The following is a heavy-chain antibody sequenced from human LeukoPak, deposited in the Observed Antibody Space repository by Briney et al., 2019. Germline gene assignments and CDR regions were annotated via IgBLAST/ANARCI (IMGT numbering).Heavy chain of an antibody. V-gene: IGHV1-2*02. J-gene: IGHJ6*03. CDR2: IDPNSGGT. Sequence: ASVKVSCKASGYTFTGYYMHWVRQAPGQGLDWMGWIDPNSGGTNYAQKFQGRVTMTRDTSISTAYMELSRLRSDDTAVYYCARGVVATPIYYYYYMDVWGEGTTVTVSS. CDR1: GYTFTGYY. D-gene: IGHD2-15*01. CDR3: ARGVVATPIYYYYYMDV.